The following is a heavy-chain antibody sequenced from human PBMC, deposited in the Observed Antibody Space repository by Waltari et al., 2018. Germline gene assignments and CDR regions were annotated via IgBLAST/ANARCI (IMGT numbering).Heavy chain of an antibody. Sequence: EVQLVESGGGLVQPGGSLRLSCAASGFIFSTYWMHWVRQAPGKGLVSGSQINTDGSITNYAESVKGRFTISRDNAKNTLFLQMNSLRAEDTAVYYCVLYSSSFLGDCWGQGTLVTVSS. CDR2: INTDGSIT. D-gene: IGHD6-13*01. J-gene: IGHJ4*02. V-gene: IGHV3-74*01. CDR1: GFIFSTYW. CDR3: VLYSSSFLGDC.